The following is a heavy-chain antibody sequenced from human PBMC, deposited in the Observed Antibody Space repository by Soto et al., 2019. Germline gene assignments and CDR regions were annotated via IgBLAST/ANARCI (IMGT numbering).Heavy chain of an antibody. D-gene: IGHD1-1*01. V-gene: IGHV3-48*03. CDR3: ATAPWNNAY. Sequence: EVQLVESGGGLVQPGGSLRLSCAASGFTFNIYEMNWVRQAPGKGLEWVSYISGSGGETYYADSVKGRFTVSRDNAKNSLFLQMHNLRVEDTAVYYCATAPWNNAYCSQGTLVTVSS. CDR1: GFTFNIYE. CDR2: ISGSGGET. J-gene: IGHJ4*02.